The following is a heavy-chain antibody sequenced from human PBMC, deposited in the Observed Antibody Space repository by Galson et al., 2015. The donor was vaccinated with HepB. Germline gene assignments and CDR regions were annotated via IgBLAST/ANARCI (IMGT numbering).Heavy chain of an antibody. CDR3: ARADWAMVRGYGMDV. CDR2: IYYSGST. CDR1: GGSISSGDYY. J-gene: IGHJ6*02. V-gene: IGHV4-30-4*01. Sequence: LSLTCTVSGGSISSGDYYWSWIRQPPGKGLEWIGYIYYSGSTYYNPSLKSRVTIPVDTSKNQFSLKLSSVTAADTAVYYCARADWAMVRGYGMDVWGQGTTVTVSS. D-gene: IGHD3-10*01.